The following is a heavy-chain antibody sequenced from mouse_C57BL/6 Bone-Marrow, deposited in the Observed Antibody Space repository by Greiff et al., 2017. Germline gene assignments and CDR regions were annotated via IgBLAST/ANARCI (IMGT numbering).Heavy chain of an antibody. J-gene: IGHJ4*01. V-gene: IGHV1-55*01. D-gene: IGHD2-5*01. Sequence: QVKLQQPGAELVKPGASVKMSCKASGYPFTSYWITWVKQRPGQGLAWIGDLYPGSGSTNYNEKFKSKATLTVDTSSSTAYMQLSSLTSEDSAVYFCATPTIVTTRVGYYAMDYWGQGTSVTVAS. CDR1: GYPFTSYW. CDR3: ATPTIVTTRVGYYAMDY. CDR2: LYPGSGST.